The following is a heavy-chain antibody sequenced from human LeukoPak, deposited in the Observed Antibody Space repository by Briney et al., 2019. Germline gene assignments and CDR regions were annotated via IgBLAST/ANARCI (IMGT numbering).Heavy chain of an antibody. CDR1: GYTFTGYY. J-gene: IGHJ4*02. D-gene: IGHD3-22*01. CDR2: INPNSGGT. V-gene: IGHV1-2*02. Sequence: GASVKVSCKASGYTFTGYYMHWVRQAPGQGLEWMGWINPNSGGTNYAQKFQGRVTMTRDTSISTAYMELSRLRSDDTAVYYCATDYAAGVVVVITYFDYWGQRTLVTVSS. CDR3: ATDYAAGVVVVITYFDY.